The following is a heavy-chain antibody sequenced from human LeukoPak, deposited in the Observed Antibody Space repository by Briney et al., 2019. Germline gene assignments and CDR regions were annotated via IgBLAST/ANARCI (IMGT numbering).Heavy chain of an antibody. Sequence: PVKVSCKASGGTFSSYAISWVRQAPGQGLEWMGGIIPIFGTANYAQKFQGRVTITADESTSTAYMELSSLRSEDTAVYYCAAAHYYGDYRDYWGQGTLVTVSS. D-gene: IGHD3-22*01. CDR3: AAAHYYGDYRDY. J-gene: IGHJ4*02. CDR1: GGTFSSYA. CDR2: IIPIFGTA. V-gene: IGHV1-69*13.